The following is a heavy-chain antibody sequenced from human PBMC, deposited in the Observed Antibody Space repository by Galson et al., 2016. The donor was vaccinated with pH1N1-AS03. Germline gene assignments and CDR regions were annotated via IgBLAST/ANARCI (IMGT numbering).Heavy chain of an antibody. Sequence: SVKVSCKASGYSFINYAIHWVRQAPGQRLEWMGWLNSTSGNTEYSQKFQGRVTITRDTSASTASMELSSLRSEDTAVYYCAKVGIVISSGWYGRFDYWGQGTLVTVPS. J-gene: IGHJ4*02. CDR3: AKVGIVISSGWYGRFDY. CDR2: LNSTSGNT. D-gene: IGHD6-19*01. V-gene: IGHV1-3*01. CDR1: GYSFINYA.